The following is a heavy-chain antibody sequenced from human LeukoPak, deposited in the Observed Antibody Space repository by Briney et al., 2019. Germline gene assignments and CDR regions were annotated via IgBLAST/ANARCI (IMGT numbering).Heavy chain of an antibody. V-gene: IGHV3-23*01. CDR1: GFTFRSYA. J-gene: IGHJ4*02. D-gene: IGHD2-15*01. CDR2: ISGSGDNT. CDR3: AKEDACSGGSGGSCLGNYFEF. Sequence: GGSLRLSCAASGFTFRSYAMSWVRQAPGKGLGWVSSISGSGDNTFYAASVKGRFTISRDNSKTTLYLQMNSLRAEDTAVYYCAKEDACSGGSGGSCLGNYFEFWGQGTLVTVSS.